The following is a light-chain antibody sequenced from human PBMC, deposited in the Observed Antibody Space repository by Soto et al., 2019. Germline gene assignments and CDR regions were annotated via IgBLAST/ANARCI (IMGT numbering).Light chain of an antibody. Sequence: QSVLTQPASVSGSPGQSVTISCTGTSSDIGTYNFVSWYQQLPGKAPKLIIYEVSNRPSGVSNRFSGSKSGNTASLTISGLQAEDEGDYYCSSYTNSNILHYVFGTGTKVTVL. CDR1: SSDIGTYNF. CDR3: SSYTNSNILHYV. V-gene: IGLV2-14*01. J-gene: IGLJ1*01. CDR2: EVS.